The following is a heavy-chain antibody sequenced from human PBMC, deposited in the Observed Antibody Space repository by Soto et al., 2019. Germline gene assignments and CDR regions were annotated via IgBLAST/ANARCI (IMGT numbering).Heavy chain of an antibody. D-gene: IGHD3-3*01. CDR2: MNPNSGNT. J-gene: IGHJ4*02. Sequence: AALKVPCTSSGCTFASYHINFVLHATGQGLEWMGWMNPNSGNTGYAQKFQGRVTMTRNTSISTAYMELSSLRSEDTAVYYCARAEPGVVPFDYWGQGTLVTVSS. CDR1: GCTFASYH. V-gene: IGHV1-8*01. CDR3: ARAEPGVVPFDY.